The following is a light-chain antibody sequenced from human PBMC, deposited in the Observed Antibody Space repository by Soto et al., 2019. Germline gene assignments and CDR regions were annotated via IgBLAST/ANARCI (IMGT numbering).Light chain of an antibody. Sequence: DIQMTQSPSTLSASVGVRVTITCRASQSISSWLAWDQQKPGKAPKLLIYEASSLKSGVPSRFSGSRSGTEFTLTISSLQPDDFATYYCQLYNSQSPRTFGQGPKVQI. CDR2: EAS. CDR1: QSISSW. V-gene: IGKV1-5*03. J-gene: IGKJ1*01. CDR3: QLYNSQSPRT.